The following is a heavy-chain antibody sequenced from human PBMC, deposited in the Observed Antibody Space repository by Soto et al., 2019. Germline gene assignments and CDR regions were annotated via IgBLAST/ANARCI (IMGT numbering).Heavy chain of an antibody. V-gene: IGHV3-23*01. CDR2: ISGSGGST. D-gene: IGHD3-10*01. CDR3: AKGEAILWFGELFEY. J-gene: IGHJ4*02. CDR1: GFTFSSYA. Sequence: EVQLLESGGGLVQPGGSLRLSCAASGFTFSSYAMSWVRQAPGKGLEWVSAISGSGGSTYYADSVKGRFTISRDNSKNTVYLQRNSLRAEDTALYYCAKGEAILWFGELFEYWGQGPLVTVSS.